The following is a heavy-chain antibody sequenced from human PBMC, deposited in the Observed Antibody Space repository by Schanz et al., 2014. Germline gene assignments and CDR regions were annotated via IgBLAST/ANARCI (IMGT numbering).Heavy chain of an antibody. CDR1: GFTFDKYA. V-gene: IGHV3-30*03. D-gene: IGHD1-1*01. CDR3: ARDRRNADLDY. Sequence: VQLVESGGGLVQPGKSLRLSCAASGFTFDKYAMHWVRQAPGKGLEWVALVSSDGNNDYYTDSVKGRFTISRDNAKNSLYLEMNSLRAEDTALYCCARDRRNADLDYWGQGTLVTVSS. CDR2: VSSDGNND. J-gene: IGHJ4*02.